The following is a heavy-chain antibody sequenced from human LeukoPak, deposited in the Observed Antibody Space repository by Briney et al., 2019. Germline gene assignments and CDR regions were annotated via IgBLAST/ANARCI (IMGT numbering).Heavy chain of an antibody. CDR2: INHSGST. CDR1: GGSFIGYY. D-gene: IGHD3-22*01. V-gene: IGHV4-34*01. CDR3: ARGYDSSGYYYDY. Sequence: SEALSLPCAVYGGSFIGYYWSWIRQPPGKGLEWSGEINHSGSTNYNPSLKSRVTISVDTSKNQFSLKLSSVTAADTAVYYCARGYDSSGYYYDYWGQGTLVTVSS. J-gene: IGHJ4*02.